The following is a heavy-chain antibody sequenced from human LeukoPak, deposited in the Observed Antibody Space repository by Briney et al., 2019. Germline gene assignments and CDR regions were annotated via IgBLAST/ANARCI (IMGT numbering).Heavy chain of an antibody. CDR2: INPSGGST. CDR1: GYTFTSYY. D-gene: IGHD1-1*01. J-gene: IGHJ3*02. V-gene: IGHV1-46*01. CDR3: ARDHFRYNWKVDAFDI. Sequence: ASVKVSCKASGYTFTSYYMHWVRQAPGQGLEWMGIINPSGGSTSYAQKFQGRVTMTRDTSTSTVYMELSSLRSEDTAVYYCARDHFRYNWKVDAFDIWGQGTMVTVSS.